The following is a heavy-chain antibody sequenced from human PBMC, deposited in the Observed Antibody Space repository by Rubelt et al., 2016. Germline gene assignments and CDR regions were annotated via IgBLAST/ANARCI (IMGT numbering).Heavy chain of an antibody. CDR3: AREREDRGATPLGDH. D-gene: IGHD1-26*01. CDR1: GGTFSSYA. Sequence: QVQLVQSGAEVKKPGSSVKVSCKASGGTFSSYAISWVRQAPGQGLEWMGWINPKSVDTKYAQKFQGRVTMTRDTSISTAYMELSRLRSDDTALYYCAREREDRGATPLGDHWGQGTLVTVSS. CDR2: INPKSVDT. J-gene: IGHJ4*02. V-gene: IGHV1-2*02.